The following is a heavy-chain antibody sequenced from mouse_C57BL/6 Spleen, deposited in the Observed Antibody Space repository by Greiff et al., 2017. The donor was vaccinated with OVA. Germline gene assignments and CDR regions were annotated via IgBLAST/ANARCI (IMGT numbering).Heavy chain of an antibody. CDR3: TRKDYGSSLDY. CDR2: IDPETGGT. J-gene: IGHJ2*01. CDR1: GYTFTDYE. Sequence: VQLQQSGAELVRPGASVTLSCKASGYTFTDYEMHWVKQTPVHGLEWIGAIDPETGGTAYNQKFKGKAILTADNSSSTAYMELRSLTSEDSAVYYCTRKDYGSSLDYWGQGTTLTVSS. V-gene: IGHV1-15*01. D-gene: IGHD1-1*01.